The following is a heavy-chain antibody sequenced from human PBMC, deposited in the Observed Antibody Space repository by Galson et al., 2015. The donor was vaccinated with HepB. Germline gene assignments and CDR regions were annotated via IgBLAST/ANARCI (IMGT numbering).Heavy chain of an antibody. CDR1: GFTFSSYA. D-gene: IGHD6-13*01. Sequence: SLRLSCAASGFTFSSYAMGWVRQAPGKGLEWVSAISGSGGSTYYADSVKGRFTISRDNSKNTLYLQMNSLRAEDTAVYYCAKGPEQLVLPYNWFDPWGQGTLVTVSS. CDR3: AKGPEQLVLPYNWFDP. J-gene: IGHJ5*02. V-gene: IGHV3-23*01. CDR2: ISGSGGST.